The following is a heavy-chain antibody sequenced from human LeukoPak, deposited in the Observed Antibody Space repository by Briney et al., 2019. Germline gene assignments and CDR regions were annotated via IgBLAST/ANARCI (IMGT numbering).Heavy chain of an antibody. CDR1: GGSISSYH. CDR3: ARQKGYSSGWYGD. Sequence: SETLSLTCTVSGGSISSYHWSWIRQPPGKGLGWIGYIYTSGSTNYNPSLKRRVTISVDTSKTQFSLKLSSVTAADTAVYYCARQKGYSSGWYGDWGQGTLVTVSS. J-gene: IGHJ4*02. D-gene: IGHD6-19*01. V-gene: IGHV4-4*09. CDR2: IYTSGST.